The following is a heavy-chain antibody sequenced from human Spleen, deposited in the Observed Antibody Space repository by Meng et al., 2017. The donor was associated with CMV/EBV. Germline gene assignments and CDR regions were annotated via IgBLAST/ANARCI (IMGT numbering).Heavy chain of an antibody. CDR2: ISSSGSTI. Sequence: ASGFTFSDYYMSWIRQAPGKGLEWVSYISSSGSTIYYADSVKGRFTISRDNAKNSLYLQMNSLRAEDTAVYYCVRGGDHCSTTSCFHWGRGTLVTVSS. D-gene: IGHD2-2*01. CDR1: GFTFSDYY. V-gene: IGHV3-11*04. J-gene: IGHJ4*02. CDR3: VRGGDHCSTTSCFH.